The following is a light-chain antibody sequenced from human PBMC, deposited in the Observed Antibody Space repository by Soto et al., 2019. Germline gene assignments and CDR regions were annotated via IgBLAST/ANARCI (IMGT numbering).Light chain of an antibody. Sequence: ILLTQSPTTLSVSPGERATLSCRASQSVSSNLAWYQHKPGQAPRLLIYGASARATGVPARFSGSGSGTEFTLTISSLQSEDFAVYYCQQYDNWPPWTFGQGTKVEIK. V-gene: IGKV3-15*01. CDR2: GAS. CDR3: QQYDNWPPWT. CDR1: QSVSSN. J-gene: IGKJ1*01.